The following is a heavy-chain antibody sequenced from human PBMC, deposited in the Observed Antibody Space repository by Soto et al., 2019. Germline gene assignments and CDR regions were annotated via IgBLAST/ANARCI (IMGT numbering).Heavy chain of an antibody. Sequence: GGSLRLSCEASGFSFSGSAMNWVRQAPGKGLEWISVISGSGGATYFADSVKGRFTISRDNSKNTLYLQMNSLRAEDTAVYYCAKATLRVVHPLVFDHWGQGSLVTVSS. D-gene: IGHD3-3*01. CDR3: AKATLRVVHPLVFDH. CDR2: ISGSGGAT. J-gene: IGHJ4*02. V-gene: IGHV3-23*01. CDR1: GFSFSGSA.